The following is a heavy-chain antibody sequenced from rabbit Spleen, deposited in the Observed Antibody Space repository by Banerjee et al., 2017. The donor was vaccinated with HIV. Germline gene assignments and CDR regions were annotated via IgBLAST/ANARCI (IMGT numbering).Heavy chain of an antibody. V-gene: IGHV1S40*01. CDR3: ARDTSSSFSSYGMDL. J-gene: IGHJ6*01. CDR1: GFSFSSSYY. Sequence: QSLEESGGGLVQPEGSLTLTCTASGFSFSSSYYICWVRQAPGKGLEWIACIYAGDGSTVYASWAKGRFTISKTSSTTVTLQLTRLTAADTATYFCARDTSSSFSSYGMDLWGQGTLVTVS. CDR2: IYAGDGST. D-gene: IGHD1-1*01.